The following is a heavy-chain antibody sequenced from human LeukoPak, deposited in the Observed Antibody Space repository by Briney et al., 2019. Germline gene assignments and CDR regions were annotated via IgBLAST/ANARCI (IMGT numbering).Heavy chain of an antibody. J-gene: IGHJ4*02. CDR2: FDPEDGET. Sequence: ASVKVSCKVSGYTLTELSMHWVRQAPGKGLEWMGGFDPEDGETIYAQKFQGRVTMTGDTSTDTAYMELSSLRSEDTAVYYCATDQLVTIFGVVQGYWGQGTLVTVSS. V-gene: IGHV1-24*01. CDR3: ATDQLVTIFGVVQGY. D-gene: IGHD3-3*01. CDR1: GYTLTELS.